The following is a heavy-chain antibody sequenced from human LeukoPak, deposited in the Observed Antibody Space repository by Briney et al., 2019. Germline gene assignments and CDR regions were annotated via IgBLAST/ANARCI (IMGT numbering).Heavy chain of an antibody. D-gene: IGHD2-2*01. CDR1: GGSISSYY. CDR3: ARHSTVPAADYYFDY. Sequence: ASETLSLTCTVSGGSISSYYWSWIRQPPGKGLEWIGYIYYGGSTNYNPSLKSRVTISVDTSKNQFSLKLSSVTAADTAVYYCARHSTVPAADYYFDYWGQGTLVTVSS. CDR2: IYYGGST. J-gene: IGHJ4*02. V-gene: IGHV4-59*08.